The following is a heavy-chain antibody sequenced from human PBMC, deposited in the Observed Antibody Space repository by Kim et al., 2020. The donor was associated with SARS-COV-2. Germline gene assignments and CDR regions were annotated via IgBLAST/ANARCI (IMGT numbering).Heavy chain of an antibody. V-gene: IGHV1-69*13. CDR1: GGTFSSYA. Sequence: SVKVSCKASGGTFSSYAISWVRQAPGQGLEWTGGLFPIFGTANYAQKFQGRVTITADESTITAYMELSSLRSEETAVYYCAGNLDMVRGVILSCYFSGMDVWGQGTTDTVSS. CDR2: LFPIFGTA. D-gene: IGHD3-10*01. CDR3: AGNLDMVRGVILSCYFSGMDV. J-gene: IGHJ6*02.